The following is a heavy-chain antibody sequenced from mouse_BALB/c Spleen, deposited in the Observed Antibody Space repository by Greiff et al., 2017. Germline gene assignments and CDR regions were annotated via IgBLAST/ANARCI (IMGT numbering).Heavy chain of an antibody. J-gene: IGHJ3*01. CDR1: GYSITSGYY. D-gene: IGHD1-1*01. CDR3: AREGGTTVPFAY. V-gene: IGHV3-6*02. CDR2: ISYDGSN. Sequence: ESGPGLVKPSQSLSLTCSVTGYSITSGYYWNWIRQFPGNKLEWMGYISYDGSNNYNPSLKNRISITRDTSKNQFFLKLNSVTTEDTATYYCAREGGTTVPFAYWGQGTLVTVSA.